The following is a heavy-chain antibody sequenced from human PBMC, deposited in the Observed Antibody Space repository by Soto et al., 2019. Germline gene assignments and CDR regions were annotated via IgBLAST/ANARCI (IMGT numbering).Heavy chain of an antibody. J-gene: IGHJ6*02. CDR1: GGSISSGDYY. Sequence: QVQLQESGPGLVKPSQTLSLTCTVSGGSISSGDYYWSWIRQPPGKGLEWIGYIYYSGSTYYNPSLKSRVTISVDTSKNQFSLKLSSLTAADTAVYYCARDGSSSHYYYYYGMDVWGQGTTVTVSS. CDR3: ARDGSSSHYYYYYGMDV. CDR2: IYYSGST. D-gene: IGHD6-6*01. V-gene: IGHV4-30-4*01.